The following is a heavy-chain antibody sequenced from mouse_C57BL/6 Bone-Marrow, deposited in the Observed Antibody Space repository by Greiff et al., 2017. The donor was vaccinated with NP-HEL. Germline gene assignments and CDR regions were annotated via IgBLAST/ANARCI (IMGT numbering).Heavy chain of an antibody. V-gene: IGHV1-72*01. CDR2: IDPNSGGT. CDR1: GYTFTSYW. CDR3: ARSARLRRGGSYFDY. D-gene: IGHD2-4*01. J-gene: IGHJ2*01. Sequence: QVHVKQPGAELVKPGASVKLSCKASGYTFTSYWMHWVKQRPGRGLEWIGRIDPNSGGTKYNEKFKSKATLTVDKPSSTAYMQLSSLTSEDSAVYYCARSARLRRGGSYFDYWGQGTTLTVSS.